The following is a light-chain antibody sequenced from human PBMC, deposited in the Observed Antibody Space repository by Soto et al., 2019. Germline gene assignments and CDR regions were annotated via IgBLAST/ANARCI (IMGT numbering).Light chain of an antibody. J-gene: IGKJ1*01. CDR2: WAS. V-gene: IGKV4-1*01. Sequence: IVMTQSPDSLAVSLGERATINCKSSEALLDSSNNRDYVTWYQQKPGQPPKLLIYWASTREFGVPDRFSGSGSGTDFTLTISSLQAGDVGVYYCQQDYTSPRTFGHGTKVDIK. CDR1: EALLDSSNNRDY. CDR3: QQDYTSPRT.